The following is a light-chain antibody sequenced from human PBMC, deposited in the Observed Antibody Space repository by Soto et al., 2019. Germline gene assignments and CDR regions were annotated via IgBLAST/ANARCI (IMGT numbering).Light chain of an antibody. J-gene: IGLJ2*01. Sequence: QSALTQPASVSGSLGQSITISCTGTRSDIGSRNSVSWYQHHPGKAPKLMIYGVNIRPSGVSHRFSGSKSGNAASLTISGLQAEDEADYSCASYTAASTMVFGGGTKVTVL. CDR3: ASYTAASTMV. V-gene: IGLV2-14*03. CDR2: GVN. CDR1: RSDIGSRNS.